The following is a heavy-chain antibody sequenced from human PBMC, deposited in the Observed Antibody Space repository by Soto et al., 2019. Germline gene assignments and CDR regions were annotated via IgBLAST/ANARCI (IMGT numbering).Heavy chain of an antibody. Sequence: GGLLRVSCAAAGFTCSDYYRSCISQAPGKGLEWVSYISSSSSYTNYADSVKGRFTISRDNAKNSLYLQMNSLRAEDTAVYYCARRYSSGWTGFVDYWGQGTLVTVSS. CDR2: ISSSSSYT. D-gene: IGHD6-19*01. V-gene: IGHV3-11*06. CDR1: GFTCSDYY. J-gene: IGHJ4*02. CDR3: ARRYSSGWTGFVDY.